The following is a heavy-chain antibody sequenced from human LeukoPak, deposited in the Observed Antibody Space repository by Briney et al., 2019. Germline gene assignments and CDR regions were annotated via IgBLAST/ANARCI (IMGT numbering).Heavy chain of an antibody. CDR1: GFTFSSYA. CDR2: ISGSGGST. CDR3: AKAGGDYEDGDAFDI. V-gene: IGHV3-23*01. J-gene: IGHJ3*02. D-gene: IGHD4-17*01. Sequence: AGSLRLSCAASGFTFSSYAMSWVRQAPGKGLDWLSAISGSGGSTYYADSVKGRFTISRDNSKNTLYLQMNSLRAEDTAVYYCAKAGGDYEDGDAFDIWGQGTMVTVSS.